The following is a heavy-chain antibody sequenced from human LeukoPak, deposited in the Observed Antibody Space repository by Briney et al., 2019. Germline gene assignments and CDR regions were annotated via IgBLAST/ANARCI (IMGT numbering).Heavy chain of an antibody. CDR3: ARFWSGYLPDY. CDR1: GYTFNTYD. D-gene: IGHD3-3*01. J-gene: IGHJ4*02. V-gene: IGHV1-18*01. Sequence: GASVKVSCKASGYTFNTYDISWVRQAPGQGLEWMGWVNAKNGHTNYAERFQDRVTMTTDTSTSSAYMELRSLRSDDTAVYYCARFWSGYLPDYWGQGTLVTVSS. CDR2: VNAKNGHT.